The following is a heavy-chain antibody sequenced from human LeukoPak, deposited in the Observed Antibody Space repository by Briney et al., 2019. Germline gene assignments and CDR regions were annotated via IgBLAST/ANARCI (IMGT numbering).Heavy chain of an antibody. V-gene: IGHV3-23*01. D-gene: IGHD2-15*01. CDR1: GFTVSSNY. CDR3: AGRSGYSPYYFDY. CDR2: INSGSGGST. J-gene: IGHJ4*02. Sequence: GGSLRLSCAASGFTVSSNYMSWVRQAPGKGLEWVSGINSGSGGSTYYADSVKGRFTISRDNSRSTLYLQMNSLRAEDTALYYCAGRSGYSPYYFDYWGQGILVTVSS.